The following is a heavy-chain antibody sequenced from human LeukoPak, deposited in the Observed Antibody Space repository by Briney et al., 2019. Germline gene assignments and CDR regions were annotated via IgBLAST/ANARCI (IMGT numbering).Heavy chain of an antibody. CDR2: INTSGST. V-gene: IGHV4-4*07. D-gene: IGHD6-13*01. Sequence: SETLSLTCTVSGGSISSYYWSWIRQPPGKGLEWIGRINTSGSTNYNPSLKSRVTMSVDTSKNQFSLKLSSVTAADTAVYYCARDKDSSSWYFDYWGQGTLVTVSS. CDR1: GGSISSYY. J-gene: IGHJ4*02. CDR3: ARDKDSSSWYFDY.